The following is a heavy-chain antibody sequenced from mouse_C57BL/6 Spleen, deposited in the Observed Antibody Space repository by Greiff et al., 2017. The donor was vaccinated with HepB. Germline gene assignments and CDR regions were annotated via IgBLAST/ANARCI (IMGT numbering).Heavy chain of an antibody. D-gene: IGHD2-3*01. CDR3: TRRDDPLYYYAMDY. V-gene: IGHV1-15*01. CDR2: IDPETGGT. J-gene: IGHJ4*01. CDR1: GYTFTDYE. Sequence: QVQLKESGAELVRPGASVTLSCKASGYTFTDYEMHWVKQTPVHGLEWIGAIDPETGGTAYNQKFKGKAILTADKSSSTAYMELRSLTSEDSAVYYCTRRDDPLYYYAMDYWGQGTSVTVSS.